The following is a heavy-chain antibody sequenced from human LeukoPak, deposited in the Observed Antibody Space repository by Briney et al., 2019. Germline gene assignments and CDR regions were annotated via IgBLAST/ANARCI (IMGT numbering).Heavy chain of an antibody. Sequence: PGGSLRLSCAASGFTFSRDWMHWVSQARGKGLEGGSRIHSKGGNKTYADSVRGRFTISRDNAKNTLYVEKKSLRGGDRAVYYCASLFSGGRYSLDVWGQGTLVTVSS. D-gene: IGHD3-10*01. CDR2: IHSKGGNK. J-gene: IGHJ3*01. V-gene: IGHV3-74*01. CDR3: ASLFSGGRYSLDV. CDR1: GFTFSRDW.